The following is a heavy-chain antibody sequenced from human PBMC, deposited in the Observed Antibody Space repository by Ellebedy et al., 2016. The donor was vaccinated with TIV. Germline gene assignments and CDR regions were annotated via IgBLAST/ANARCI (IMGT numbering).Heavy chain of an antibody. Sequence: GESLEISCAASGFTFSSYDMHWVRQATGEGLEWVSAFGTAGDAYYPGSVKGRFTISRENAKNSLYLQMNSLRAEDTAVYYCVRGAGWVTDYWGQGTLVTVSS. CDR3: VRGAGWVTDY. J-gene: IGHJ4*02. D-gene: IGHD4-23*01. CDR2: FGTAGDA. CDR1: GFTFSSYD. V-gene: IGHV3-13*01.